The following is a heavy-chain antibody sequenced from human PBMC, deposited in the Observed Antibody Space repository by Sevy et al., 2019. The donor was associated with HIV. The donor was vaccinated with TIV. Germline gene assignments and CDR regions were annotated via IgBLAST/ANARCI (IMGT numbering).Heavy chain of an antibody. D-gene: IGHD6-13*01. CDR1: GFTFSGSA. J-gene: IGHJ4*02. Sequence: GGSLRLSCAASGFTFSGSAIHWVRQASGKGLEWIGRIRNKANSYATAYAESVKGRFTISRDDSKNTAYLQMNSLKTDDTAVYYCTRREMGSSSLYPYFDSWGQGTLVTVSS. CDR3: TRREMGSSSLYPYFDS. CDR2: IRNKANSYAT. V-gene: IGHV3-73*01.